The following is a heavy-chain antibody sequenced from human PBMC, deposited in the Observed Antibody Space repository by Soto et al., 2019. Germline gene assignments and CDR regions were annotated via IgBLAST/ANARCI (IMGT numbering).Heavy chain of an antibody. Sequence: GGSLRLSCAASGFTVSSNYMSWVRQAPGKGLEWVSVIYSGGSTYYADSVKGRFTISRDNSKNTLYLQMNSLRAEDTAVYYCAREHPSKRPRHYYMDVWGKGTTVTVSS. CDR1: GFTVSSNY. CDR3: AREHPSKRPRHYYMDV. J-gene: IGHJ6*03. V-gene: IGHV3-66*01. CDR2: IYSGGST.